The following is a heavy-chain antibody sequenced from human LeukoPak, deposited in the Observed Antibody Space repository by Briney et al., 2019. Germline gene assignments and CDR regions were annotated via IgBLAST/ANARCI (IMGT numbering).Heavy chain of an antibody. CDR1: GYTFTGYY. V-gene: IGHV1-2*02. Sequence: ASVKVSCKASGYTFTGYYMHWVRQAPGQGLEWMGWINPNSGGTNYAQKFQGRVTMTRDTSISTAYMELSRLRSDDTAVYYCATGIAAAIRWFDPWGQGTLVTVSS. CDR3: ATGIAAAIRWFDP. J-gene: IGHJ5*02. CDR2: INPNSGGT. D-gene: IGHD6-13*01.